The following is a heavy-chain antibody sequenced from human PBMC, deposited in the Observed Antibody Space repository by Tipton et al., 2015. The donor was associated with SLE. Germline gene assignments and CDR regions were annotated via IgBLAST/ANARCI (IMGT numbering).Heavy chain of an antibody. V-gene: IGHV4-39*07. Sequence: TLSLTCTVSGGSISSRNYYWGWIRQPPGKGLEWIGSIYYSGSTYYNPSLKSRVTISVDTSNNQFSLKLGSVTAADTAVYYCARDPLGNSKYGCNFDSWGQGTLVTVSS. CDR1: GGSISSRNYY. CDR2: IYYSGST. D-gene: IGHD4-17*01. CDR3: ARDPLGNSKYGCNFDS. J-gene: IGHJ4*02.